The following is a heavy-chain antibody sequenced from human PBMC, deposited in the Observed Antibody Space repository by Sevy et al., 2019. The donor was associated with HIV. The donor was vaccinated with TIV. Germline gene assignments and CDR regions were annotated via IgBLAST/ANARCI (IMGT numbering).Heavy chain of an antibody. J-gene: IGHJ4*01. CDR2: IWYEGINK. D-gene: IGHD3-10*01. CDR1: GFAFSTYG. V-gene: IGHV3-33*01. Sequence: GGSLRLSCTASGFAFSTYGMHWVRQAPGKGLEWVAIIWYEGINKDYAESVKGRFTISRDKSKNTLYLQMNRLRVDDTAVYYCVREGRSSGIDYWGQGTLVTVSS. CDR3: VREGRSSGIDY.